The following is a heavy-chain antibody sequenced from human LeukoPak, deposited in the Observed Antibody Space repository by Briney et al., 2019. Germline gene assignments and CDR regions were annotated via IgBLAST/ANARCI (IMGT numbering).Heavy chain of an antibody. Sequence: SETLSLTCTVSGYSISSGYYWGWIRQPPGKGLEWIGSIYHSGSTYYNPSLKSRVTISVDTSKNQFSLKLSSVTAADTAVYYCARDRNDFDFDYWGQGTLVTVSS. CDR2: IYHSGST. D-gene: IGHD2-21*02. CDR3: ARDRNDFDFDY. J-gene: IGHJ4*02. V-gene: IGHV4-38-2*02. CDR1: GYSISSGYY.